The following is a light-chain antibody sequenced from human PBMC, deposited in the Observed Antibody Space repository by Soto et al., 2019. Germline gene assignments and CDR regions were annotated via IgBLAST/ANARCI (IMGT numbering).Light chain of an antibody. CDR3: AACDDSLTGSWV. Sequence: QAVVTQPPSASGTPGQRVTISCSGSSSNIGNNPVNWNQQLQGTAPKLLIYSNSHRPSGVPDRFSGFKSGTSASLAIRGLQSEDAADYYCAACDDSLTGSWVFGGGTKVTVL. CDR1: SSNIGNNP. CDR2: SNS. J-gene: IGLJ3*02. V-gene: IGLV1-44*01.